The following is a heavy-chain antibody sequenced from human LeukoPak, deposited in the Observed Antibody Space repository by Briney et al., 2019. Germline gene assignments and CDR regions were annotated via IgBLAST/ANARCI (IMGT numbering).Heavy chain of an antibody. CDR2: IYYSGST. D-gene: IGHD2-15*01. Sequence: SETLSLTCTVSSGSISSSNYYWGWIRQPPGKGLEWIGSIYYSGSTYYNPSLKSRVTISVDTSKNQFSLKLSSVTAADTGVYYCARLDGDCSGGSCYSVSFVDPWGQGTLVTVSS. V-gene: IGHV4-39*01. CDR1: SGSISSSNYY. CDR3: ARLDGDCSGGSCYSVSFVDP. J-gene: IGHJ5*02.